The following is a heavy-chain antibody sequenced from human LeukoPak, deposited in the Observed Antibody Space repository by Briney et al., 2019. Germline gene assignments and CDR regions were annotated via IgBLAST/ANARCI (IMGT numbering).Heavy chain of an antibody. CDR3: ARALRYFDWLSTSPEYNWFDP. J-gene: IGHJ5*02. CDR2: ISSSSSTI. V-gene: IGHV3-48*01. D-gene: IGHD3-9*01. Sequence: PGGSLRLSCAASGFTFSSYSMNWVRQAPGKGLEWVSYISSSSSTIYYAGSVEGRFTISRDNAKNSLYLQMNSLRAEDTAVYYCARALRYFDWLSTSPEYNWFDPWGQGTLVTVSS. CDR1: GFTFSSYS.